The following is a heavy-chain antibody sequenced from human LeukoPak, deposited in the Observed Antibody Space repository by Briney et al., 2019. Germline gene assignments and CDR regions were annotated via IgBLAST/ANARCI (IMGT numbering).Heavy chain of an antibody. V-gene: IGHV4-59*01. CDR2: IYYSGST. J-gene: IGHJ4*02. CDR1: GGSISSYY. D-gene: IGHD3-10*01. CDR3: ASVSYGSGPTD. Sequence: SETLSLTCTVSGGSISSYYWSWIRQPPGKGLEWIGYIYYSGSTNYNPSLKSRVTISVDTSKNQFSLKLSSVTAADTAIYYCASVSYGSGPTDWGQGTLVTVSS.